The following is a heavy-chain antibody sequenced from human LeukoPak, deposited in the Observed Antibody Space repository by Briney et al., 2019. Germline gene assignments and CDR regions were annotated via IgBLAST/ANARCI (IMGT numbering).Heavy chain of an antibody. D-gene: IGHD5-12*01. Sequence: SLRLSCAASGFTFDDYAMHWVRQAPGKGLEWVSGISWNSGSIGYADSVKGRFTISRDNAKNSLYLQMNSLRAEDTALYYCARGSGYSGYGGFDYWGQGTLVTVSS. CDR3: ARGSGYSGYGGFDY. V-gene: IGHV3-9*01. J-gene: IGHJ4*02. CDR2: ISWNSGSI. CDR1: GFTFDDYA.